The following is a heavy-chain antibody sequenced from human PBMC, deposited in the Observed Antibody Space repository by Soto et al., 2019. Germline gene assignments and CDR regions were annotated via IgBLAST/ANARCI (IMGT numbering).Heavy chain of an antibody. CDR2: IKQDGSEK. V-gene: IGHV3-7*01. CDR3: ARDLGDYYGSGYYMDV. CDR1: GFTFSSYW. J-gene: IGHJ6*03. D-gene: IGHD3-10*01. Sequence: GGSLRLSCAASGFTFSSYWMSWVRQAPGKGLEWVANIKQDGSEKYYGDSVKGRFTISRDNAKNSLYLQMNSLRAEDTAVYYCARDLGDYYGSGYYMDVWGKGTTVTVSS.